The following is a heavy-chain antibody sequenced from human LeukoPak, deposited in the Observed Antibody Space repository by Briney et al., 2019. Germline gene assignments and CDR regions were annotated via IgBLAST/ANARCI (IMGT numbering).Heavy chain of an antibody. CDR1: GDTFSSYA. CDR3: ARLGAYSGSYQTYNWFDP. D-gene: IGHD1-26*01. J-gene: IGHJ5*02. Sequence: SVKVSCKASGDTFSSYAISWVRQAPGQGLEWMGRIIPIFGIANYAQKFQGRVTITADKSTSTAYMELSSLRSEDTAVYYCARLGAYSGSYQTYNWFDPWGQGTLVTVSS. V-gene: IGHV1-69*04. CDR2: IIPIFGIA.